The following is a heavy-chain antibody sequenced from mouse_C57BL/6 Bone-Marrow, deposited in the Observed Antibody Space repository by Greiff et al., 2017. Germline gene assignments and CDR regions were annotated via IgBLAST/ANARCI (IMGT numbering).Heavy chain of an antibody. CDR1: GYTFTDYY. CDR3: ARSGYYGSSAWFAY. CDR2: INPNNGGT. Sequence: EVQLQQSGPELVKPGASVKISCKASGYTFTDYYMNWVKQSPGKSLEWIGDINPNNGGTSYNQKFKGKATLTVDKSSSTAYMELRSLTSEDSAVYYCARSGYYGSSAWFAYWGQGTLVTVSA. D-gene: IGHD1-1*01. J-gene: IGHJ3*01. V-gene: IGHV1-26*01.